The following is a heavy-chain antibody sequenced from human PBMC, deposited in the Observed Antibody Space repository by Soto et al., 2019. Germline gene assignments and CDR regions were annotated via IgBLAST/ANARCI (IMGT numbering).Heavy chain of an antibody. CDR1: CDSMTKYY. CDR3: ARTIGAAYYFDF. J-gene: IGHJ4*02. Sequence: PSETLSLTCNVSCDSMTKYYWSWIRQPAGKGLEWIGRIYTSGSTNYNPSLKSRVTMSIDTSNNHFSLNLKSVTAADTAVYYCARTIGAAYYFDFWGQGALVTVSS. D-gene: IGHD6-25*01. V-gene: IGHV4-4*07. CDR2: IYTSGST.